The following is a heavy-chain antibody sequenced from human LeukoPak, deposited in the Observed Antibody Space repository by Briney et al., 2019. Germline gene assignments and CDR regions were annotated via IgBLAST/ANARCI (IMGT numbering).Heavy chain of an antibody. Sequence: GGSLRLSCAASGFTFTSYSMNWVRQAPGKGLEWVSSISSSSSYIYYAGSVKGRFTISRDNAKNSLYLQMNSPRAEDTAVYYCARDQYGDYGFDYWGQGTLVTVSS. V-gene: IGHV3-21*01. CDR1: GFTFTSYS. CDR2: ISSSSSYI. CDR3: ARDQYGDYGFDY. D-gene: IGHD4-17*01. J-gene: IGHJ4*02.